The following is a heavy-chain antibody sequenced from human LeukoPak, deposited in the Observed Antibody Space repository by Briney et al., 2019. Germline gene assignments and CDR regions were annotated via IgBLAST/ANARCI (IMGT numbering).Heavy chain of an antibody. CDR1: GFTFSSYG. J-gene: IGHJ4*02. CDR2: IWYDGSNK. CDR3: AKDHYYGSGSPRLDY. Sequence: GRSLRLSCAASGFTFSSYGMHWVRQAPGKGLEWVAVIWYDGSNKYYADSVKGRFTISRDNSKNTLYLQMNSLRAEDTAVYYCAKDHYYGSGSPRLDYWGQGTLVTVSS. V-gene: IGHV3-33*06. D-gene: IGHD3-10*01.